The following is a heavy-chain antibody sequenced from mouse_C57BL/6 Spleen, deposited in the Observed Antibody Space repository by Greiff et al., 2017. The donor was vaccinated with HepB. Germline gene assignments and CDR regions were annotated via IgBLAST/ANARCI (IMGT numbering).Heavy chain of an antibody. J-gene: IGHJ2*01. Sequence: EVQLQESGPGLVKPSQSLSLTCSVTGYSITSGYYWNWIRQFPGNKLEWMGYISYDGSNNYNPSLKNRISITRDTSKNQFFLKLNSVTTEDTATYYCARDPTTDYFDYWGQGTTLTVSS. CDR2: ISYDGSN. CDR3: ARDPTTDYFDY. V-gene: IGHV3-6*01. D-gene: IGHD1-1*01. CDR1: GYSITSGYY.